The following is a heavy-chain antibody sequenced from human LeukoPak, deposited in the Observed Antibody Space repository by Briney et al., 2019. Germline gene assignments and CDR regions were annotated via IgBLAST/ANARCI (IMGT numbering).Heavy chain of an antibody. D-gene: IGHD3-22*01. V-gene: IGHV1-2*02. CDR2: INPDSGDT. CDR3: AREPQHDLDSTGHRPLGY. CDR1: GYAFTAFF. J-gene: IGHJ4*02. Sequence: ASVKVSCSASGYAFTAFFLHWVRQAPGQGLEWMGWINPDSGDTKFAQNFQGRVTLTRDTSISTAYMELSRLKSDDTAVYYCAREPQHDLDSTGHRPLGYWGQGTLVTVSS.